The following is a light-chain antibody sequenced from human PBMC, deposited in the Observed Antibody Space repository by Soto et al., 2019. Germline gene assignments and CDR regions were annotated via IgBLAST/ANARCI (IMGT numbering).Light chain of an antibody. Sequence: EIVMTQSPATLSVSPGERATLSCRASQSVSSNLAWYQQKPGQAPRLLIYDASTRATGVPARFSGSGSGTDFTLTISRLEPEDFAVYYCQQYGRSPWTFGQGTKVDI. J-gene: IGKJ1*01. CDR3: QQYGRSPWT. CDR1: QSVSSN. V-gene: IGKV3-15*01. CDR2: DAS.